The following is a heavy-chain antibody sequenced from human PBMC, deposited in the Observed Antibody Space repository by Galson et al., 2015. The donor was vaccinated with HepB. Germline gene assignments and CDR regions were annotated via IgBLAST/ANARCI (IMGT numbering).Heavy chain of an antibody. V-gene: IGHV3-30*03. CDR1: GFTFSSYG. J-gene: IGHJ4*02. Sequence: SLRLSCAASGFTFSSYGIHWVRQAPGKGLEWVAVISNDGNNKYYGDSVKGRFIISRDNSKNTLYLQMNSLRGEDTAVYFCARLIRYSSSWYDYWGQGTLVTVSS. CDR2: ISNDGNNK. D-gene: IGHD6-13*01. CDR3: ARLIRYSSSWYDY.